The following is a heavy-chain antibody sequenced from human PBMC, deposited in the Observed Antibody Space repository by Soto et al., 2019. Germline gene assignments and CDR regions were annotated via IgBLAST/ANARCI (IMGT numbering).Heavy chain of an antibody. J-gene: IGHJ6*02. CDR1: GGSISSYY. CDR2: IYTSGST. V-gene: IGHV4-4*07. Sequence: PSETLSLTCTVSGGSISSYYWSWIRQPAGKGLEWIGRIYTSGSTNYNPSLKSRVTMSVDTSKNQFSLKLSSVTAADTAVYYCARVTKVSAAPGGYYYYGMDVWGQGTTVTVSS. CDR3: ARVTKVSAAPGGYYYYGMDV. D-gene: IGHD2-2*01.